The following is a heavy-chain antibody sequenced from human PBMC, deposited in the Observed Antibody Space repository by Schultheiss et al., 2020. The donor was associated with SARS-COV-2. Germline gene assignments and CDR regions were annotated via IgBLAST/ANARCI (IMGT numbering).Heavy chain of an antibody. CDR1: GFTFTSSA. J-gene: IGHJ4*02. CDR2: IVVGSGNT. D-gene: IGHD6-13*01. V-gene: IGHV1-58*01. Sequence: SVKVSCKASGFTFTSSAVQWVRQARGQRLEWIGWIVVGSGNTNYAQKFQGRVTITADESTSTAYMELSSLRSEDTAVYYCARDRSSSWTDWGQGTLVTVSS. CDR3: ARDRSSSWTD.